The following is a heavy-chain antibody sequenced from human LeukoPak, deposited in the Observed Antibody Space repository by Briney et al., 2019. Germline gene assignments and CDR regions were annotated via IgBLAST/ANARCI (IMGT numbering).Heavy chain of an antibody. CDR3: ARQVNWDYFDY. CDR2: ISYSGST. Sequence: PSETXSLTCTVSGDSITNYYWNWIRQPPGKGLEWIGYISYSGSTKYSPSLKSRVTMSIDTSNNQFSLKLTSVTAADTAMYFCARQVNWDYFDYWGQGPLVTVSS. J-gene: IGHJ4*02. D-gene: IGHD7-27*01. CDR1: GDSITNYY. V-gene: IGHV4-59*08.